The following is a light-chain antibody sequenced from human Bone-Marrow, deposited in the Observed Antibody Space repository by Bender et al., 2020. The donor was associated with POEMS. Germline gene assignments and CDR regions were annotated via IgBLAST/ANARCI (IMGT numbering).Light chain of an antibody. Sequence: QSALTQPASVSESRGQSITISCTGTSNDVGAYNYVSWFRRYPDRAPTLLIYDVGNRPSGISFRFSGSKSGNTASLTISGIQPEDEADYYCGSFTSSRSTNRFGTGTKVTVL. CDR2: DVG. CDR3: GSFTSSRSTNR. J-gene: IGLJ1*01. V-gene: IGLV2-14*03. CDR1: SNDVGAYNY.